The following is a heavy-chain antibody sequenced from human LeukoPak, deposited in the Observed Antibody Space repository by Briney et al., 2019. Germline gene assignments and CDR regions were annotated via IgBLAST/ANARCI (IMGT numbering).Heavy chain of an antibody. V-gene: IGHV4-59*05. J-gene: IGHJ3*02. CDR1: GGSISSYY. Sequence: SETLSLTCTVSGGSISSYYWSWIRQPPGKGLEWIGSIYYSGNTYYNPSLKSRVTISVDTSKNRFSLKLSSVTAADTAVYYCARHLAFDAFDIWGQGTLVTVSS. CDR2: IYYSGNT. CDR3: ARHLAFDAFDI.